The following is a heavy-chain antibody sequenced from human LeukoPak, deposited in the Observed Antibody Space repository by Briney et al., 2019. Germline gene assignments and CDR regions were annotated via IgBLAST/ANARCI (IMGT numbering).Heavy chain of an antibody. CDR2: LKQDGSEI. Sequence: GGSLRLSCAASGFTFSSYAMHWVRQAPGKGLEWVGNLKQDGSEIYYLDSVKGRFTISRDNAKKSLYLQMNSLRAEDTAVYYCATIEAVRFHYWGQGTLVTVSS. V-gene: IGHV3-7*01. J-gene: IGHJ4*02. CDR1: GFTFSSYA. D-gene: IGHD4-17*01. CDR3: ATIEAVRFHY.